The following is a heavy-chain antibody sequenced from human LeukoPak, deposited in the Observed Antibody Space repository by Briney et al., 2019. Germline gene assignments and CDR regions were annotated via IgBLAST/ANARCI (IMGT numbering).Heavy chain of an antibody. V-gene: IGHV4-31*03. CDR2: IYYSGST. D-gene: IGHD5-18*01. CDR1: TGSISSGGYY. Sequence: PSQTLSLTCTVSTGSISSGGYYWSRIRQHPGKGLEWIGYIYYSGSTYYNPSLKSRVTMSVDTSKNQFSLKRSSVTAADTAVYYCASESTYRYNYWGQGTLVTVSS. J-gene: IGHJ4*02. CDR3: ASESTYRYNY.